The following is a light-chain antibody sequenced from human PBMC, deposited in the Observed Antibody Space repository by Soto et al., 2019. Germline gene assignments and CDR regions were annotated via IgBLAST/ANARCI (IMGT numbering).Light chain of an antibody. CDR3: QQGHNWPLT. CDR2: GAS. Sequence: EIVMTQSPATLSVSPGEGATLSCRASQSISSDLAWYQQRPGQPPRLLIYGASTRATGVPDRFTGSGSGSDFTLTISGLQSEDFAVYYCQQGHNWPLTFGQGTRLEI. V-gene: IGKV3-15*01. CDR1: QSISSD. J-gene: IGKJ2*01.